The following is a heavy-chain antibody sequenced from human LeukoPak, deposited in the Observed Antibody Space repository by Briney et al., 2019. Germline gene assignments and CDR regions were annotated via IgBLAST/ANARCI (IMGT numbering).Heavy chain of an antibody. CDR3: ARVADRFGYNYGIDEYFDY. CDR2: IYASGTT. J-gene: IGHJ4*02. V-gene: IGHV4-4*07. CDR1: GGSIKSYY. D-gene: IGHD5-18*01. Sequence: SETLSLTCTVSGGSIKSYYWSWIRQPAGEGLEWLGHIYASGTTNYNPSLNSRVTMSVDTSKNQFSLRLASVTAADTAVYYCARVADRFGYNYGIDEYFDYWGQETLVTVSS.